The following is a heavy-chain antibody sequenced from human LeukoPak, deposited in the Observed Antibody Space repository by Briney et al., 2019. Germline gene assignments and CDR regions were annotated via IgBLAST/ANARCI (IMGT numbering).Heavy chain of an antibody. CDR2: IYYSGST. D-gene: IGHD3-10*01. V-gene: IGHV4-59*01. Sequence: SETLSLTCTVSGDSISNYHWSWIRQPPGKGLEWIGYIYYSGSTNYNPSLKSRVTISVDTSKNQLSLKLSSVTAADTAVYYCARDTRYYGSGGGLDYWGQGTLVTVSS. CDR3: ARDTRYYGSGGGLDY. CDR1: GDSISNYH. J-gene: IGHJ4*02.